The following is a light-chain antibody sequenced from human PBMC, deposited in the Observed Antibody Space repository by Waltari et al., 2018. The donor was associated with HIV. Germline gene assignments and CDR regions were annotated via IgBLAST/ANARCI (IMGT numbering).Light chain of an antibody. J-gene: IGKJ4*01. CDR3: QQASALPLT. CDR1: HDVATY. CDR2: SAS. V-gene: IGKV1-39*01. Sequence: DILMTQSPASLSASLGDRGTMTCRSSHDVATYVSWYQQRPGKPPSLLIYSASTLHIGVPSRFTGAGSGRLFTLTINRLQPEDFASYFCQQASALPLTFGGGTNV.